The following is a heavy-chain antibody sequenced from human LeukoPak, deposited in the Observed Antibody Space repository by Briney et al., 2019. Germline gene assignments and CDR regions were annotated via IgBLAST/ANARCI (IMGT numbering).Heavy chain of an antibody. V-gene: IGHV4-34*01. CDR1: GGSFSGYY. J-gene: IGHJ6*04. CDR3: AKVRYSSGWSTPYRSRNYYYYGMDV. CDR2: INHSGST. Sequence: SETLSLTCAVYGGSFSGYYWSWIRQPPGKGLEWIGEINHSGSTNYNPSLKSRVTISVDTSKNQFSLKLSSVTAADTAVYYYAKVRYSSGWSTPYRSRNYYYYGMDVWGKGTTVTVSS. D-gene: IGHD6-19*01.